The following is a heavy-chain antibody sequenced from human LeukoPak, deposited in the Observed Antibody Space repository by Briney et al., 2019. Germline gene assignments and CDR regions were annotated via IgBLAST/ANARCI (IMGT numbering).Heavy chain of an antibody. Sequence: ASVKVSCKASGYTFTGYYMHWVRQAPGQRLEWMGWINSGNGNTKYSQDLKGRVAITRYTSASTAYMELSSLRSDDTAVYYCAREWLSSGDSHYSHWGQGTLVTVSS. CDR1: GYTFTGYY. CDR3: AREWLSSGDSHYSH. V-gene: IGHV1-3*01. CDR2: INSGNGNT. J-gene: IGHJ4*02. D-gene: IGHD2-15*01.